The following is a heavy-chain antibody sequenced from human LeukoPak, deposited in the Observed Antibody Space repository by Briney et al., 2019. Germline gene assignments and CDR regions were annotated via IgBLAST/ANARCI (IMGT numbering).Heavy chain of an antibody. Sequence: SETLSLTCTVSGGSISSSAYYWDWIRQPPGKGLEWIASIYYSGSTHYNPSLKSRVTISVDTSKNQFSLKLSSVTAADTAVYYCATMVRGLGDYWGQGTLVTVSS. CDR2: IYYSGST. J-gene: IGHJ4*02. CDR1: GGSISSSAYY. V-gene: IGHV4-39*07. CDR3: ATMVRGLGDY. D-gene: IGHD3-10*01.